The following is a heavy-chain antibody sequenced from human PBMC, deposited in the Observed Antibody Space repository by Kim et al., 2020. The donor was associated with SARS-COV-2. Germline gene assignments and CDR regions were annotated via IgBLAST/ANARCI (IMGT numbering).Heavy chain of an antibody. CDR3: ATPSRAVAGTRAFDI. CDR1: GFTFSSYE. CDR2: IISSGSTI. J-gene: IGHJ3*02. D-gene: IGHD6-19*01. V-gene: IGHV3-48*03. Sequence: GGSLRLSCAASGFTFSSYEMNWVRQAPGKGLEWVSYIISSGSTIYYADSVKGRFTFSRYNAKNSLYLQMNSLRAEDTAVYYCATPSRAVAGTRAFDIWGQGTMVTVSS.